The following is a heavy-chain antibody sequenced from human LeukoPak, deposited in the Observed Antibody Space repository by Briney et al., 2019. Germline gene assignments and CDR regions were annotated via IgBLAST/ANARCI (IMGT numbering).Heavy chain of an antibody. Sequence: AESLTPSCTASGFTFSNYYMNCVRQPPGRGLEWVSSIIRGSIYTFYAASLKSRVTISIDTAKNSLSLQLTSLRAADTAVYYCARDPYNGSDGEDYDFYMYVWGKGTTVTISS. V-gene: IGHV3-21*01. CDR3: ARDPYNGSDGEDYDFYMYV. J-gene: IGHJ6*03. CDR2: IIRGSIYT. D-gene: IGHD1-26*01. CDR1: GFTFSNYY.